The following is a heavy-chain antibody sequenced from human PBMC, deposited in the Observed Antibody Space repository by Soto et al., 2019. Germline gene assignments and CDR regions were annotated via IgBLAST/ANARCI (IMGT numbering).Heavy chain of an antibody. CDR1: GGTFSSYA. CDR3: ARTEPERRAFDI. D-gene: IGHD1-1*01. CDR2: IIPIFGTA. Sequence: SVKVSCKASGGTFSSYAISWVRQAPGQGLEWMGGIIPIFGTANYAQKFQGRVTITADKSTSTAYMELSSLRSEDTAVYYCARTEPERRAFDIWGQGTMVTVS. V-gene: IGHV1-69*06. J-gene: IGHJ3*02.